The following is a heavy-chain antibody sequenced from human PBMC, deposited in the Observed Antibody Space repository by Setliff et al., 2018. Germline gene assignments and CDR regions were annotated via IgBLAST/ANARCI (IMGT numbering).Heavy chain of an antibody. V-gene: IGHV1-69*13. CDR1: GGTFSSYA. D-gene: IGHD2-2*01. CDR2: IIPIFGTA. J-gene: IGHJ6*03. CDR3: ARLGYCSSTSCFANYYYYMDV. Sequence: SVKVSCKASGGTFSSYAISWVRQAPGQGLEWMGGIIPIFGTANYAQKFQGRVTITADESTSTAYMELSSLRSEDTAVYCCARLGYCSSTSCFANYYYYMDVWGKGTTVTVSS.